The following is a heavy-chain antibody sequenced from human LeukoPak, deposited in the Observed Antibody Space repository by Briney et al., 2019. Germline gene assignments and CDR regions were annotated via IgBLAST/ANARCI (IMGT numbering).Heavy chain of an antibody. D-gene: IGHD2-15*01. Sequence: SETLSLTCTVSGGSISSYYWSWIRQPPGKGLEWIGYIYCSGSTNYNPSLKSRVTISVDTSKNQFSLKLSSVTAADTAVYYCARVHCSGGSCYSLDYYYYYGMDVWGKGTTVTVSS. J-gene: IGHJ6*04. CDR3: ARVHCSGGSCYSLDYYYYYGMDV. CDR1: GGSISSYY. CDR2: IYCSGST. V-gene: IGHV4-59*01.